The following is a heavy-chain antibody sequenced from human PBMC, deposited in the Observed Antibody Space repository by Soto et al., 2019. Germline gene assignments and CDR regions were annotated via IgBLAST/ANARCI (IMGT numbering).Heavy chain of an antibody. CDR3: VIHHRTGSIDF. J-gene: IGHJ1*01. V-gene: IGHV4-31*03. CDR2: NYYSGIT. D-gene: IGHD3-9*01. CDR1: GGSISSGGYY. Sequence: PSETLSLTCTVSGGSISSGGYYWTWIRQHPGKGLEWIGYNYYSGITYYNPSLKSRVTISLDTSKNQFSLKLSTVTAADTAVYYCVIHHRTGSIDFWCQGILGTLFS.